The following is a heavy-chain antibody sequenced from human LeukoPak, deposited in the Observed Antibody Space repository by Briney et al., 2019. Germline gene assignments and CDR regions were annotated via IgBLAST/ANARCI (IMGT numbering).Heavy chain of an antibody. CDR2: ISYDGSNK. CDR3: AKDETRDGYNLGAADY. V-gene: IGHV3-30*18. Sequence: GGSLRLSCATSGFSFTDYPMNWVRQAPGKGLEWVAVISYDGSNKYYADSVKGRITISRDNSKNTLYLQMNSLRTEDTAVYYCAKDETRDGYNLGAADYWGQGTLVTVSS. D-gene: IGHD5-24*01. J-gene: IGHJ4*02. CDR1: GFSFTDYP.